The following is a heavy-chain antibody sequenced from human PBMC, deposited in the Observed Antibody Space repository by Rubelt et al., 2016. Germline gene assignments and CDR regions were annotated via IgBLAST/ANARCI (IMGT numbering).Heavy chain of an antibody. CDR1: GDSINTNNFY. J-gene: IGHJ6*02. D-gene: IGHD3-10*01. Sequence: QLQLHESGLGLVRPSETLSLTCSVSGDSINTNNFYWGWIRQPPGKGLQWIGSLFSGNTYYNPSLKSRITISLDTSENQFSLKLSPLTAVDTAVYFCSRVQRAGLLWDVWGHGTAVTVSS. CDR2: LFSGNT. CDR3: SRVQRAGLLWDV. V-gene: IGHV4-39*07.